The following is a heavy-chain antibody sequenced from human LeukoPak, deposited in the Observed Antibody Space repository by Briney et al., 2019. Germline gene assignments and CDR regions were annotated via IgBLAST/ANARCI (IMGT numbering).Heavy chain of an antibody. CDR3: ARGRYGDYH. J-gene: IGHJ4*02. CDR1: GFTFTNYW. CDR2: INPDGSTT. Sequence: GGSLRLSCAASGFTFTNYWMFWVRQAPGKGLVWVSGINPDGSTTTYADSVKGRFTISRENAKSTLYLHMDILRVEDTAVYYCARGRYGDYHWGQGILVTVSS. V-gene: IGHV3-74*01. D-gene: IGHD4-17*01.